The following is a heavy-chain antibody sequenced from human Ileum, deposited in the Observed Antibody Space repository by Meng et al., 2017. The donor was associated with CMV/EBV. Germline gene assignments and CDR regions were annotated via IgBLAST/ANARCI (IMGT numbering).Heavy chain of an antibody. CDR3: GRGGSTYFDY. Sequence: GGSLRLSCAAPGFTFSSYWMHWVRQAPGKGLVWVSRIYSDGSSTNYADSVKGRFTMSRDNARNTLYLQMNSLRAEDTAVYYCGRGGSTYFDYWGQGTLVTVSS. V-gene: IGHV3-74*01. D-gene: IGHD6-13*01. CDR2: IYSDGSST. J-gene: IGHJ4*02. CDR1: GFTFSSYW.